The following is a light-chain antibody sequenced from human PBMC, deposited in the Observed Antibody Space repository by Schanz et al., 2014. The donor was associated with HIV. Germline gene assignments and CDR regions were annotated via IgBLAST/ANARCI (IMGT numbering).Light chain of an antibody. J-gene: IGLJ2*01. V-gene: IGLV2-8*01. CDR1: SSDVGKYNY. Sequence: QSALTQPPSAPGSPGQSVTISCTGTSSDVGKYNYVSWYKQHPGKAPQLIIYEVTKRPSGVPDRFSGSKSGNTASLTISGLQAEDEADYYCCSYAGSYTFVVFGGGTKVTVL. CDR3: CSYAGSYTFVV. CDR2: EVT.